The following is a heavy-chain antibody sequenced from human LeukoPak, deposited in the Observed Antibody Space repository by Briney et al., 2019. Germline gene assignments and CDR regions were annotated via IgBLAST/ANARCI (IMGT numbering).Heavy chain of an antibody. J-gene: IGHJ5*02. D-gene: IGHD6-13*01. Sequence: SETLSLTCAVYGGSFSGYYWSWIRQPPGKGLEWIGYIYYSGSTYYNPSLKSRVTISVDTSKNQFSLKLSSVTAADTAVYYCARGRLAAAGTGIRFDPWGQGTLVTVSS. CDR2: IYYSGST. CDR3: ARGRLAAAGTGIRFDP. V-gene: IGHV4-34*01. CDR1: GGSFSGYY.